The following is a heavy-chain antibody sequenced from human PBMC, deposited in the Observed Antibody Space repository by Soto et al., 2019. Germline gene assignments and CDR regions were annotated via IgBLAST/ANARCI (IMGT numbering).Heavy chain of an antibody. J-gene: IGHJ4*02. V-gene: IGHV3-15*01. CDR2: IKSKTDGGTT. CDR3: TTGDTYYDYVWGSYRVDY. Sequence: PGGSLRLSCAASGFTFSNAWMSWVRQAPGKGLEWVGRIKSKTDGGTTDYAAPVKGRFTISRDDSKNTLDLQMNSLKTEDTAVYYCTTGDTYYDYVWGSYRVDYWDQGSMGTICS. D-gene: IGHD3-16*02. CDR1: GFTFSNAW.